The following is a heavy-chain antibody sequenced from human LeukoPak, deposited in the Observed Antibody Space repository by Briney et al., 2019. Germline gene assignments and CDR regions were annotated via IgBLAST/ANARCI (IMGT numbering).Heavy chain of an antibody. V-gene: IGHV3-23*01. D-gene: IGHD3-22*01. J-gene: IGHJ6*03. CDR1: GFTFSSYA. CDR2: ISGSGGST. Sequence: GGSLRLSCAASGFTFSSYAMSWVRQAPGKGLEWVSAISGSGGSTYYADFVKGRFTISRDNSKNTLYLQMNSLRAEDTAVYYCANGLYDSSGSPNYYYYMDVWGKGTTVTVSS. CDR3: ANGLYDSSGSPNYYYYMDV.